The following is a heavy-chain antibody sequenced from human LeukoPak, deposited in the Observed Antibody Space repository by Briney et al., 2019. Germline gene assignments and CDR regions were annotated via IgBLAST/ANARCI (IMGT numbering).Heavy chain of an antibody. CDR2: ISSGTITM. D-gene: IGHD1-26*01. CDR3: TKDVPPGPLIVGATSEGDDAFDI. CDR1: GFTFSSYS. Sequence: GGSLRLSCAASGFTFSSYSMNWVRQAPGKGLEWISYISSGTITMYYADSVKGRFTISRDNSKNTLYLQMNSLRAEDTAVYYCTKDVPPGPLIVGATSEGDDAFDIWGQGTMVTVSS. J-gene: IGHJ3*02. V-gene: IGHV3-48*01.